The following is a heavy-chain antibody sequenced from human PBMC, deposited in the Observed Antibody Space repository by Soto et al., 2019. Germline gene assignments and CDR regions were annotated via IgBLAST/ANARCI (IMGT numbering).Heavy chain of an antibody. J-gene: IGHJ5*02. D-gene: IGHD3-22*01. CDR1: GYTFTSYG. CDR3: VRFGHRSHYDSSGYYYHGWFDP. CDR2: ISAYNGNT. Sequence: QVQLVQSGAEVKKPGASVKVSCKASGYTFTSYGISWVRQAPGQGLEWMGWISAYNGNTNYAQKLQGRVTMTTDTSTSTAYMELRSLRSDDTAVYYCVRFGHRSHYDSSGYYYHGWFDPWGQGTLVTVSS. V-gene: IGHV1-18*01.